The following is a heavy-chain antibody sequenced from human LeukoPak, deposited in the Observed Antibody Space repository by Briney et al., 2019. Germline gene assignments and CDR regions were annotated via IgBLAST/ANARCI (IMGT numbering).Heavy chain of an antibody. Sequence: PGGSLRLSCAASGFTFSSYSMNWVRQAPGKGLEWVSYISSSSSTIYYTDSVKGRFTISRDNAKNSLYLQMNSLRAEDTAVYYCARETYYYGSGSYNYFDYWGQGTLVTVSS. CDR3: ARETYYYGSGSYNYFDY. D-gene: IGHD3-10*01. V-gene: IGHV3-48*01. CDR2: ISSSSSTI. CDR1: GFTFSSYS. J-gene: IGHJ4*02.